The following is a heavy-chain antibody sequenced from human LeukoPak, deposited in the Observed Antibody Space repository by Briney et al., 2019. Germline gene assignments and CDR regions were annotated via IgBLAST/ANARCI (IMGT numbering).Heavy chain of an antibody. J-gene: IGHJ1*01. CDR1: GYTFTDYY. V-gene: IGHV1-2*02. D-gene: IGHD3-22*01. Sequence: ASVKVSCKASGYTFTDYYMHWVRQAPGQGLEWMGWINPNSGGTNYAQKFQGRVTMTRDTSISTAHMELSRLRSDDTAVYYCARDGVGYYDSSRYYYFQHWGQGTLVTVSS. CDR2: INPNSGGT. CDR3: ARDGVGYYDSSRYYYFQH.